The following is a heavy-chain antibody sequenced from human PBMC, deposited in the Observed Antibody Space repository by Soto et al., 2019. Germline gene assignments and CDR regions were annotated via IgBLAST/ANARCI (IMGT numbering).Heavy chain of an antibody. V-gene: IGHV3-74*01. CDR2: INGDGRTT. J-gene: IGHJ4*02. CDR1: GFTFSSYW. Sequence: PGGSLRLSCAASGFTFSSYWIHWVRQAPGKGLVWVSRINGDGRTTDYADSVKGQFAISRDNAKNTVYLQMSSLRSEDTAVYYCARGAAGRYYSDYWGQGTLVTVSS. CDR3: ARGAAGRYYSDY. D-gene: IGHD2-15*01.